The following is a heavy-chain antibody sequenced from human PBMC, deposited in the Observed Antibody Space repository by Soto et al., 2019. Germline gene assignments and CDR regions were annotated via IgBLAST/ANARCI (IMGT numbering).Heavy chain of an antibody. CDR2: TYYRSKWYN. Sequence: SQTLSLTCAISGDSVSSNSAAWNWIRQSPSRGLEWLGRTYYRSKWYNDYAVSVKSRITINPDTYKNQFSLQLNSVTPEDTAVYYCARDGPYCSSTSCLLVFYYYFDYWGQGTLVTVSS. J-gene: IGHJ4*02. CDR1: GDSVSSNSAA. D-gene: IGHD2-2*01. V-gene: IGHV6-1*01. CDR3: ARDGPYCSSTSCLLVFYYYFDY.